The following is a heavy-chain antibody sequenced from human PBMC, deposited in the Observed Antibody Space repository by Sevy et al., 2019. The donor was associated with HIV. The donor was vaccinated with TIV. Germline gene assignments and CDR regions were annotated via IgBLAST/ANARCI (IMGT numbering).Heavy chain of an antibody. J-gene: IGHJ4*02. Sequence: SETLSLTCTVSGGSISSSSYYWGWIRQPPGKGLEWIGSIYYSGSTYYNPSLKSRVTLSVDTSKNQFSLKLSSVTAADTAVYYCARQLHSGYDWGSYFDYWGQGTLVTVSS. CDR1: GGSISSSSYY. CDR3: ARQLHSGYDWGSYFDY. V-gene: IGHV4-39*01. D-gene: IGHD5-12*01. CDR2: IYYSGST.